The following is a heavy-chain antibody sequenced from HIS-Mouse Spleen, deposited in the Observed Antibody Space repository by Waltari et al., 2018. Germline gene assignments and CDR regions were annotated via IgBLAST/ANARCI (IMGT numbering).Heavy chain of an antibody. J-gene: IGHJ4*02. CDR1: GFTFSSYG. D-gene: IGHD6-19*01. V-gene: IGHV3-30*18. CDR3: AKSSSGWLDY. Sequence: QVQLVESGGGVVQPGRSLRLSCAASGFTFSSYGMHWVRQAPGKGLEGVAGISYDGSNKYYADSVKGRFTISRDNSKNTLYLQMNSLRAEDTAVYYCAKSSSGWLDYWGQGTLVTVSS. CDR2: ISYDGSNK.